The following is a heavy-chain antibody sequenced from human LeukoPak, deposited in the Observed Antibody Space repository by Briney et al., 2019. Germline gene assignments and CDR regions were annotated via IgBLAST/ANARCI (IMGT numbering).Heavy chain of an antibody. J-gene: IGHJ2*01. CDR2: ISYDGSNK. V-gene: IGHV3-30*03. CDR1: GFTFSSYG. CDR3: ARERAPRRFDL. Sequence: GGSLRLSCAASGFTFSSYGMHWVRQAPGKGLEWVAVISYDGSNKYYADSVKGRFTISRDNSKNTLYLQMNSLRAEDTAVYYCARERAPRRFDLWGRGTLVTVSS.